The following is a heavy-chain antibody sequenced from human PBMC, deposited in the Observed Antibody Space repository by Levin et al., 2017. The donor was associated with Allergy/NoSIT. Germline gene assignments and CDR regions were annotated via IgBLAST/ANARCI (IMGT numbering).Heavy chain of an antibody. CDR3: ARGLDFWSGYYPIY. J-gene: IGHJ4*02. V-gene: IGHV1-2*06. CDR2: INPNSGGT. D-gene: IGHD3-3*01. Sequence: GGSLRLSCKASGYTFTGYYMHWVRQAPGQGLEWMGRINPNSGGTNYAQKFQGRVTMTRDTSISTAYMELSRLRSDDTAVYYCARGLDFWSGYYPIYWGQGTLVTVSS. CDR1: GYTFTGYY.